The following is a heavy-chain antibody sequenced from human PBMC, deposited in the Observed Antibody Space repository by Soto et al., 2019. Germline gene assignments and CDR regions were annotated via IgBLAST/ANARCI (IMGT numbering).Heavy chain of an antibody. CDR3: ARVDCSTTTCYYYGFDV. Sequence: DLKESGGGVVQPGGSLRLSCAGSGFDFSGYTIHWVRQAPGKGLEWVAVISYDGSDKYYADSVKGRFTISRDNAKKTLYLQMNSLRIEDTAVYYCARVDCSTTTCYYYGFDVWGQGTTVTVSS. CDR1: GFDFSGYT. D-gene: IGHD2-2*01. J-gene: IGHJ6*02. CDR2: ISYDGSDK. V-gene: IGHV3-30-3*01.